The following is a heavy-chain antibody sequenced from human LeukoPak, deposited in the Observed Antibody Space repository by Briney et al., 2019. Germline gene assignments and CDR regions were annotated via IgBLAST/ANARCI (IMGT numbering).Heavy chain of an antibody. Sequence: SETLSLTCTVSGGSISSGDYYWSWIRQPPGKGQEWIGYIYYSGSTYYNPSLKSRVTISVDTSKNQFSLKLSSVTAADTAVYYCARHPRGYCSGGSCYSGFDYWGQGTLVTVSS. CDR1: GGSISSGDYY. CDR3: ARHPRGYCSGGSCYSGFDY. J-gene: IGHJ4*02. V-gene: IGHV4-30-4*01. D-gene: IGHD2-15*01. CDR2: IYYSGST.